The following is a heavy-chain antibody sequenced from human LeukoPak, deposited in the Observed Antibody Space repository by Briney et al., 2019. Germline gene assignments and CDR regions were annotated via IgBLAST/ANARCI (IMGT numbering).Heavy chain of an antibody. Sequence: GGSLRLSCAAPGFTFSSYGMHWVRQAPGKGLEWVAVIWYDGSNKYYADSVKGRFTISRDNSKNTLYLQMNSLRAEDTAVYYCAREKEMATARDLRGFGYYFDYWGQGTLVTVSS. CDR3: AREKEMATARDLRGFGYYFDY. D-gene: IGHD5-18*01. J-gene: IGHJ4*02. CDR1: GFTFSSYG. CDR2: IWYDGSNK. V-gene: IGHV3-33*01.